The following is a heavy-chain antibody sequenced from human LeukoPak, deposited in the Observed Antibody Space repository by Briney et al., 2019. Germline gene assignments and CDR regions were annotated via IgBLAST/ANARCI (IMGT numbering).Heavy chain of an antibody. CDR3: ARDYYDSSASTTFDY. CDR2: ISSDGTYI. Sequence: PGGSLRLSCEASGFTFNDYTMNWVRQAPGKGLEWVSSISSDGTYIKYADPVKGRFSISRDNTKNSLFLEMRSLRVEDTAMYFCARDYYDSSASTTFDYWGHGNLVTVSS. V-gene: IGHV3-21*01. CDR1: GFTFNDYT. J-gene: IGHJ4*01. D-gene: IGHD3-22*01.